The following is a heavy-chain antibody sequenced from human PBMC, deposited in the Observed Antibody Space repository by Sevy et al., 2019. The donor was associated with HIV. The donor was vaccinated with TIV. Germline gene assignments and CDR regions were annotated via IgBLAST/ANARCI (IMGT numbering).Heavy chain of an antibody. J-gene: IGHJ3*01. D-gene: IGHD1-7*01. CDR1: GFPFSDAW. CDR2: IKNENEGGTT. Sequence: GGSLRLSCAASGFPFSDAWMNWVRQAPGKGLEWVGLIKNENEGGTTDYAAPVKGRFTISRDDSKNILFLQMSSLKTEDTAIYYCTTDWCSGTTWVRAFDLWGQGTMVTVSS. V-gene: IGHV3-15*01. CDR3: TTDWCSGTTWVRAFDL.